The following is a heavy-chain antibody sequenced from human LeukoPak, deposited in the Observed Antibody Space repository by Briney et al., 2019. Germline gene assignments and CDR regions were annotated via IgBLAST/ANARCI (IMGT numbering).Heavy chain of an antibody. J-gene: IGHJ6*03. V-gene: IGHV4-59*01. CDR1: GGSISSYY. CDR2: IYYSGST. Sequence: SETLSLTCTVSGGSISSYYWSCIRQHPGKGLEWIGYIYYSGSTNYNPSLKSRVTISVDTSKNQFSLKLSSVTAADTAVYYCARMGVYYYYYYMDVWGKGTTVTVSS. D-gene: IGHD2-8*01. CDR3: ARMGVYYYYYYMDV.